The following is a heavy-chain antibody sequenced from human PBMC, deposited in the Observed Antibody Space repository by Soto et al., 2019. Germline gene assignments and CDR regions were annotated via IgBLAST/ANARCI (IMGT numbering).Heavy chain of an antibody. V-gene: IGHV1-18*01. CDR3: ASVAMVRGVIDWFDP. CDR1: GYTFTSYG. J-gene: IGHJ5*02. CDR2: ISAYNGNT. Sequence: ASVKVSCKASGYTFTSYGISWVRQAPGQGLEWMGWISAYNGNTNYAQKLQGRVTMTTDTSTSTAYMELRSLRSGDTAVYYCASVAMVRGVIDWFDPWGQGTLVTVSS. D-gene: IGHD3-10*01.